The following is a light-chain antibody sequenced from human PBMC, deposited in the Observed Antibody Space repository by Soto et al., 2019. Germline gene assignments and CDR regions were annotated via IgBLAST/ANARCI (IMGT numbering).Light chain of an antibody. CDR2: GAS. CDR1: QSVSSGH. Sequence: DIVLTQSPGTLSSSPGERASLSCRASQSVSSGHLAWYQQKPGQAPRLLIYGASSRATGIPDRFSGSGSGTDFTLTISRLEPEDYEVYYCQQYGHSLWTFGQGTKVDIK. CDR3: QQYGHSLWT. J-gene: IGKJ1*01. V-gene: IGKV3-20*01.